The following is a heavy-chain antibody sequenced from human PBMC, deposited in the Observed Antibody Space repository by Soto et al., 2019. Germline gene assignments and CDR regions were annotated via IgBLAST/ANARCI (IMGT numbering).Heavy chain of an antibody. CDR3: GRDTDFESLTGYYKGGESFDY. J-gene: IGHJ4*02. D-gene: IGHD3-9*01. Sequence: ASVKVSCKASGYTFTSYGISWVRQAPGQGLEWMGWISAYNGNTNYAQKLQGRVTMATDTSTSTAYMELRSLRSDDTAVYYCGRDTDFESLTGYYKGGESFDYWGQGTLVTVS. CDR1: GYTFTSYG. CDR2: ISAYNGNT. V-gene: IGHV1-18*01.